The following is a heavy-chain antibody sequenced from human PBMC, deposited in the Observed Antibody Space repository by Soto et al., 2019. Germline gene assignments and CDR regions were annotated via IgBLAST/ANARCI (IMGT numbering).Heavy chain of an antibody. J-gene: IGHJ4*02. Sequence: QVQLQESGPGLVKPSQTLSLTCTVSGGSISSGNYYWSWIRQPPGKGLEWIGFISYSGSTYYSTSHKTRDSXPXXXPXXQFSLKLSFVAAADTAVNYGDTRGTPATGLYFFDYWGQGPLVTVSS. D-gene: IGHD2-15*01. CDR3: DTRGTPATGLYFFDY. CDR1: GGSISSGNYY. V-gene: IGHV4-30-4*01. CDR2: ISYSGST.